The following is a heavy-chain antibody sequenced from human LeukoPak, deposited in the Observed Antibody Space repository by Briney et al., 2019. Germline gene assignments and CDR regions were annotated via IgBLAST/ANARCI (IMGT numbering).Heavy chain of an antibody. D-gene: IGHD3-16*01. Sequence: GGSLRLSCAASGFTFDNYGMSWVRQAPGKGLEWVSGINWNGGSTGYADSVKGRFTISRDNAKNSLYLQMNSLRAEDMAVYYCAKDGGQGADYWGQGTLVTVSS. CDR3: AKDGGQGADY. CDR1: GFTFDNYG. V-gene: IGHV3-20*04. CDR2: INWNGGST. J-gene: IGHJ4*02.